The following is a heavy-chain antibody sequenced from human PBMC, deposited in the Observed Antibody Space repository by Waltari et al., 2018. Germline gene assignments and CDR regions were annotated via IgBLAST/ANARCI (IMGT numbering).Heavy chain of an antibody. CDR3: ARGADL. CDR2: ISGDGSTI. V-gene: IGHV3-74*01. Sequence: EVQLVESGGGLVQPGGSLRLSCAASGFTLSATWLHWVRPVPGKGLVGVSRISGDGSTINYADSVKGRFTISRDTAKNTLYLQMNSLRAEDTAVYYCARGADLRGQGILVTVSS. CDR1: GFTLSATW. J-gene: IGHJ4*02. D-gene: IGHD3-3*01.